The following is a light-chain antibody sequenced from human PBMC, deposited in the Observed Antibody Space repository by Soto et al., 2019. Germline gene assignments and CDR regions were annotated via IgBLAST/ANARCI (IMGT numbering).Light chain of an antibody. Sequence: ETVMTQSPATLSLSPGERATLSCRTSRSVSTNLAWYQQKPGQPPRLLIYRASTRATGIPARFSGSGSGTDFTLTISRLEPEDFAVYYCQQYGSSGTFGQGTKVDIK. CDR3: QQYGSSGT. V-gene: IGKV3-15*01. CDR2: RAS. J-gene: IGKJ1*01. CDR1: RSVSTN.